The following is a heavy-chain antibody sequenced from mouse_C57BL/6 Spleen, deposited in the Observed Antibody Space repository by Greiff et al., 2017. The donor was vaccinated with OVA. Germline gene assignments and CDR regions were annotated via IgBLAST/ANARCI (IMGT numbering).Heavy chain of an antibody. Sequence: EVQLQQSGPELVKPGASVKIPCKASGYTFTDYNMDWVKQSHGKSLEWIGDINPTNGGTIYNQKFKGKATLTVDKSSSTAYMELRSLTSEDTAVYYCARVGLRRGFAYWGQGTLVTVSA. D-gene: IGHD2-4*01. CDR1: GYTFTDYN. J-gene: IGHJ3*01. CDR3: ARVGLRRGFAY. V-gene: IGHV1-18*01. CDR2: INPTNGGT.